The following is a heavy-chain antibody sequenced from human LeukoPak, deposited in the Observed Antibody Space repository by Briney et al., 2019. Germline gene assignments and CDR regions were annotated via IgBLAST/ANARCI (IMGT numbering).Heavy chain of an antibody. CDR2: IYYSGST. V-gene: IGHV4-59*08. J-gene: IGHJ3*02. D-gene: IGHD3-3*01. CDR3: ARTLRAYYDFWSGSNDAFDI. Sequence: PSETLSLTCTVSGGSISSYYWSWIRQPPGKGLEWIGYIYYSGSTNYNPSLKSRVTISVDTSKNQFSLKLSPVTAADTAVYYCARTLRAYYDFWSGSNDAFDIWGQGTMVTVSS. CDR1: GGSISSYY.